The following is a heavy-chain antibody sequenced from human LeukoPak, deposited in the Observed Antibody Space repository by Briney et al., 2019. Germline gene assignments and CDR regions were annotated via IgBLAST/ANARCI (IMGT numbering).Heavy chain of an antibody. CDR1: GASFSTYY. D-gene: IGHD2-21*02. J-gene: IGHJ5*02. Sequence: SETLSLTCAVYGASFSTYYWSWIRQPPGKGLEWIGEINRSGSTNYNPSLKSRVTISVDTSNNQFSLKLRSVTAADTAVYYCARGILAYCGGDCYPWFDPWGQGTLVTVSS. CDR2: INRSGST. CDR3: ARGILAYCGGDCYPWFDP. V-gene: IGHV4-34*01.